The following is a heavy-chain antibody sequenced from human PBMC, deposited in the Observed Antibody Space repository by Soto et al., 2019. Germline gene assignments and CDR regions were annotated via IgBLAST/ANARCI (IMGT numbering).Heavy chain of an antibody. J-gene: IGHJ6*02. CDR2: IYYSGST. CDR1: GGSISSYY. V-gene: IGHV4-59*01. CDR3: ARVKQLVTYYYYGMDV. Sequence: SETLSLTCTVSGGSISSYYWSWIRQPPGKGLEWIGYIYYSGSTNYNPSLKSRVTISVDTSKNQFSLKLSSVTAADTAVYYCARVKQLVTYYYYGMDVWGQGTTVTVSS. D-gene: IGHD6-6*01.